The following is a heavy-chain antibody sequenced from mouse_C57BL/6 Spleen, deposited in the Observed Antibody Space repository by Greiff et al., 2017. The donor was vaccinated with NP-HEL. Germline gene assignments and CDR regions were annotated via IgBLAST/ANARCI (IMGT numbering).Heavy chain of an antibody. J-gene: IGHJ1*03. V-gene: IGHV5-9*01. CDR1: GFTFSSYT. CDR2: ISGGGGNT. D-gene: IGHD1-1*01. Sequence: EVHLVESGGGLVKPGGSLKLSCAASGFTFSSYTMSWVRQTPEKRLEWVATISGGGGNTYYPDSVKGRFTISRDNAKNTLYLQMSSLRSEDTALYYCARRNYYGSSYPQNFDVWGTGTTVTVSS. CDR3: ARRNYYGSSYPQNFDV.